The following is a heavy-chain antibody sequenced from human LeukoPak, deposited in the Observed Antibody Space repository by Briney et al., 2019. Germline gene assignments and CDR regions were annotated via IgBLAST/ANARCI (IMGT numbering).Heavy chain of an antibody. V-gene: IGHV3-30-3*01. CDR2: VSNDDSIK. CDR3: AKDENPRDYNYSGMDV. CDR1: GFTFSGFTFSSYA. D-gene: IGHD2/OR15-2a*01. J-gene: IGHJ6*02. Sequence: PGRSLRLSCAASGFTFSGFTFSSYAMHWVRQAPGKGLEWVAVVSNDDSIKYYAESLKGRLTISRDNSKNTLYLQMNDLGHEDTAVYYCAKDENPRDYNYSGMDVWGQGTTVTVSS.